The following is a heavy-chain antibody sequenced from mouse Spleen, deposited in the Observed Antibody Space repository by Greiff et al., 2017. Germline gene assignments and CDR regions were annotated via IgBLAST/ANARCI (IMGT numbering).Heavy chain of an antibody. CDR3: AGSPYYAMDY. CDR1: GYTFTSYY. J-gene: IGHJ4*01. CDR2: IYPGNVNT. V-gene: IGHV1S56*01. Sequence: QVQLKESGPELVKPGASVRISCKASGYTFTSYYIHWVKQRPGQGLEWIGWIYPGNVNTKYNEKFKGKATLTADNSSSTAYMQLISLTSEDSAVYFCAGSPYYAMDYWGQGTSVTVSS.